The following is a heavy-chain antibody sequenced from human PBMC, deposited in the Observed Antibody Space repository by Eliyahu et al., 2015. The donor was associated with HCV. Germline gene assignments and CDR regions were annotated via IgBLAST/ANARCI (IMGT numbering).Heavy chain of an antibody. J-gene: IGHJ3*01. V-gene: IGHV3-23*01. D-gene: IGHD1-14*01. CDR3: AKDLTRYPS. CDR1: GFTIXGXA. Sequence: EVQLLESGGGLVQPGGSLRLSCXASGFTIXGXAMTWVRQAPGKGLEWVSGINGRGDTTYHADPVKGRFTISRDNSKNTLYLQMNXLRVEDTALYYCAKDLTRYPSWGQGTMVTVSS. CDR2: INGRGDTT.